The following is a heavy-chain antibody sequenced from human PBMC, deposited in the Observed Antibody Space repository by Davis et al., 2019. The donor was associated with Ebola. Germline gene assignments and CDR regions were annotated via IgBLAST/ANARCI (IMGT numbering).Heavy chain of an antibody. CDR3: ARSRDYYDSSGYYFRFDY. Sequence: SGPTLVKPTQTLTLTCTFSGFSLSTSGVGVGWIRQSPGKALEWLALIYWDDDDRYNPSLKSRLTITKDTSKNQVVLTMTNMDPVDTATYYCARSRDYYDSSGYYFRFDYWGQGTLVTVSS. CDR2: IYWDDDD. CDR1: GFSLSTSGVG. J-gene: IGHJ4*02. V-gene: IGHV2-5*02. D-gene: IGHD3-22*01.